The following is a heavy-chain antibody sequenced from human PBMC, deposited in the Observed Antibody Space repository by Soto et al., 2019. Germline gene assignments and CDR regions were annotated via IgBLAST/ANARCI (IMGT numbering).Heavy chain of an antibody. D-gene: IGHD6-6*01. J-gene: IGHJ3*02. Sequence: SQTLSLTCAISGDSVSSNSAAWNWIRQSPSRGLEWLGRTYFRSEWYNDYALSVKSRITITPDTSKNQFSLQLNSVTPEDTAVYYCAGAPHIAARQDAFDIWGQGTMVTVSS. CDR2: TYFRSEWYN. V-gene: IGHV6-1*01. CDR1: GDSVSSNSAA. CDR3: AGAPHIAARQDAFDI.